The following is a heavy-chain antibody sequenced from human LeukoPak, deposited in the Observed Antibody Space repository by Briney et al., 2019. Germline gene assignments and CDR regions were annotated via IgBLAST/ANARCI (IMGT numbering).Heavy chain of an antibody. CDR3: AREYSSSRYGY. D-gene: IGHD6-13*01. Sequence: TSETLSLTCSVSGGSISSSGYYWGWIRQPPGKGLEWIGSVYYSGTTYHNPSLKSRDTIPIDTSKNQFSLRLSSVTAEDTAVYYCAREYSSSRYGYWGQGTLVSVSS. J-gene: IGHJ4*02. V-gene: IGHV4-39*07. CDR2: VYYSGTT. CDR1: GGSISSSGYY.